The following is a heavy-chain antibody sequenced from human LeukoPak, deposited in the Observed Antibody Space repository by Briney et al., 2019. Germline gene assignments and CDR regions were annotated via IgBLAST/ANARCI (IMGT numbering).Heavy chain of an antibody. CDR1: GYTLTSYG. V-gene: IGHV1-18*01. CDR2: ISAYNGNT. Sequence: ASVKVSCKASGYTLTSYGISWVRQAPGQGLEWMGWISAYNGNTNYAQKLQGRVTMTTDTSTSTAYMELRSLRSDDTAVYYCARGTYDTYYYYMDVWGKGTTVTVSS. CDR3: ARGTYDTYYYYMDV. J-gene: IGHJ6*03. D-gene: IGHD3-9*01.